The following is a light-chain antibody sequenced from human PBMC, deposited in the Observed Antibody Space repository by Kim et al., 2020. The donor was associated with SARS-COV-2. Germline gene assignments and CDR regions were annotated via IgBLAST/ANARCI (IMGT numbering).Light chain of an antibody. Sequence: GQSLTISFTGTSSDVGGYNYVSWYQQHPGKAPKLMIYDVSNRPSGVSNRFSGSKSGNTASLTISGLQAEDEADYYCSSYTRSSPWVFGGGTQLTVL. V-gene: IGLV2-14*03. CDR3: SSYTRSSPWV. J-gene: IGLJ3*02. CDR2: DVS. CDR1: SSDVGGYNY.